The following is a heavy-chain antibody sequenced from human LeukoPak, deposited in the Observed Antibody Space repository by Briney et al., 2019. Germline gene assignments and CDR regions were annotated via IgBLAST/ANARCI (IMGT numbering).Heavy chain of an antibody. V-gene: IGHV1-3*03. CDR2: INAGNGNT. J-gene: IGHJ4*02. D-gene: IGHD5-12*01. CDR3: ARAGRDSGYDYDY. CDR1: GYTFTSYA. Sequence: ASVKVPCKASGYTFTSYAMHWVRQAPGQRLEWMGWINAGNGNTKYSQEFQGRVTITRDTSASTAYMELSSLRSEDTAVYYCARAGRDSGYDYDYWGQGTLVTVSS.